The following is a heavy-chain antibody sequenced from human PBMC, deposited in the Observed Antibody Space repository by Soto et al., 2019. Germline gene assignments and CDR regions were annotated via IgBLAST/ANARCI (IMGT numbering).Heavy chain of an antibody. CDR1: GFTFSNYG. V-gene: IGHV3-33*06. Sequence: QVQLVESGGGMVQPGRSLRLSCAASGFTFSNYGMHWVRQAPGKGLEWVAMIWYDGSKTYYGDSVKGRFTISRDNSKNTLYLQMNSLRVEDTAVYSCAKAGSSWYVTDYWGQGTLVTVSS. J-gene: IGHJ4*02. CDR2: IWYDGSKT. CDR3: AKAGSSWYVTDY. D-gene: IGHD6-13*01.